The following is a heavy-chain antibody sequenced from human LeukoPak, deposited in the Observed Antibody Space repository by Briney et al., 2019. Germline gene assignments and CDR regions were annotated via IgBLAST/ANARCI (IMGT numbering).Heavy chain of an antibody. CDR2: ISSSGSTI. CDR1: GFTFSSYA. D-gene: IGHD3-22*01. Sequence: GGSLRLSCAASGFTFSSYAMSWVRQAPGKGLEWVSYISSSGSTIYYADSVKGRFTISRDNAKNSLYLQMNSLRAEDTAVYYCARDVAVVIGIDAFDIWGQGTMVTVSS. CDR3: ARDVAVVIGIDAFDI. J-gene: IGHJ3*02. V-gene: IGHV3-48*04.